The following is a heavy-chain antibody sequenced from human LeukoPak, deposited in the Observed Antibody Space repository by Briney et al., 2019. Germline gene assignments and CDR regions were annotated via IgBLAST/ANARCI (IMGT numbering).Heavy chain of an antibody. D-gene: IGHD6-6*01. J-gene: IGHJ4*02. CDR1: GYTFTGYY. CDR3: ARPGASIAARSFDY. CDR2: INPNSGGT. V-gene: IGHV1-2*02. Sequence: VASVKVSCKASGYTFTGYYMHWVRQAPGQGLEWMGWINPNSGGTNYAQKFQGRVTMTRDTSISTAYMELSRLRSDDTAVYYCARPGASIAARSFDYWGQGTLVTVSS.